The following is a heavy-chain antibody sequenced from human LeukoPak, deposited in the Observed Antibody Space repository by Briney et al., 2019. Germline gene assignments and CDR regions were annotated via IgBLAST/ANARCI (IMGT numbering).Heavy chain of an antibody. J-gene: IGHJ4*02. V-gene: IGHV4-4*09. D-gene: IGHD5-24*01. CDR3: ARHARRDVYNPNDY. CDR1: GGSISSYY. CDR2: IHSTGTT. Sequence: PSETLSLSCTVSGGSISSYYWSWIRQPPGKELQWIGYIHSTGTTKFNPSLESRVTMSVDTSKNQFSLKLSSVTAADTAVYYCARHARRDVYNPNDYWGQGTLVTVSS.